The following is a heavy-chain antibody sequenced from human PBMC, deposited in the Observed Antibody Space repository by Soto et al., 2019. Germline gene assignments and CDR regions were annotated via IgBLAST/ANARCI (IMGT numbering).Heavy chain of an antibody. V-gene: IGHV3-15*07. D-gene: IGHD3-10*01. CDR2: VKSKTDGGTT. CDR1: GFTFSNAW. CDR3: TTALYYGSGNLYSGNYYYYGMDV. Sequence: PGGSLRLSCAASGFTFSNAWMNWVRQAPGKGLEWVGRVKSKTDGGTTDYAAPVKGRFTISRDDSKNTLYLQMNSLKTEDTAVYYCTTALYYGSGNLYSGNYYYYGMDVWGQGTTVTVSS. J-gene: IGHJ6*02.